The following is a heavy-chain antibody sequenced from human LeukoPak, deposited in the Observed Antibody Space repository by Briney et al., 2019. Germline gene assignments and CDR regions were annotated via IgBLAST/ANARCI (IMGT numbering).Heavy chain of an antibody. CDR3: ARGVRYCSGGSCYYFDY. CDR1: GYTFTSYG. J-gene: IGHJ4*02. Sequence: ASVKVSCKASGYTFTSYGISWVRQAPGQGLEWMGWISAYNGNTNYAQKLQGRVTVTTDTSTSTAYMELRSLRSDDTAVYYCARGVRYCSGGSCYYFDYWGQGTLVTVSS. CDR2: ISAYNGNT. V-gene: IGHV1-18*01. D-gene: IGHD2-15*01.